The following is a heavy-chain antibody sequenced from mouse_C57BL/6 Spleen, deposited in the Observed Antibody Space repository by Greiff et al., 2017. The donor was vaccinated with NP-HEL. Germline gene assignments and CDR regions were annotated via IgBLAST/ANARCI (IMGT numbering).Heavy chain of an antibody. D-gene: IGHD2-1*01. CDR1: GFTFSSYA. V-gene: IGHV5-9-1*02. CDR3: TRIDGNCPFAY. Sequence: EVHLVESGEGLVKPGGSLKLSCAASGFTFSSYAMSWVRQTPEKRLEWVAYISSGGDYIYYADTVKGRFTISRDNARNTLYLQMSSLKSEDTAMYYCTRIDGNCPFAYWGQGTLVTVSA. CDR2: ISSGGDYI. J-gene: IGHJ3*01.